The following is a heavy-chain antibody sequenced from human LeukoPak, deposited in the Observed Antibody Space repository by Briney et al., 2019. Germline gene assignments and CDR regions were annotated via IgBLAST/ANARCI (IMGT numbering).Heavy chain of an antibody. CDR2: INHSGST. CDR1: GGSFSGYY. V-gene: IGHV4-34*01. Sequence: KPSETLSLTCAVYGGSFSGYYWSWIRQPPGKGLEWIGEINHSGSTNYNPSLKSRVTMSVDTSKNQFSLKLSSVTAADTAVYYCARLSSSGAFDIWGQGTMVTVSS. D-gene: IGHD6-6*01. J-gene: IGHJ3*02. CDR3: ARLSSSGAFDI.